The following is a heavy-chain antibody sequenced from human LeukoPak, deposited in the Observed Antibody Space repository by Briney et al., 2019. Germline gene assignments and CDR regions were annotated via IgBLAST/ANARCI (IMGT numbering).Heavy chain of an antibody. J-gene: IGHJ4*02. CDR1: GYTFTSYY. CDR2: INPSGGST. D-gene: IGHD2-21*02. V-gene: IGHV1-46*01. CDR3: ARVYCGGDCPDY. Sequence: GASVKVSCKASGYTFTSYYMHWVRQAPGQGLEWMGIINPSGGSTSYAQKFQGRVTMTRDTSTSTVYMELSSLRSDDTAVYYCARVYCGGDCPDYWGQGTLVTVSS.